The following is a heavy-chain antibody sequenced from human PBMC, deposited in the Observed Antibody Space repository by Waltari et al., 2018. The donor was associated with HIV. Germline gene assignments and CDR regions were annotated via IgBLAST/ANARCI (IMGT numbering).Heavy chain of an antibody. CDR1: GYTLPSYD. CDR3: ARLGYCSSTSCYYYYYYGMDV. V-gene: IGHV1-8*01. CDR2: MNPNSGNT. Sequence: QVQLVQSGAEVKKPGASVKVSCKASGYTLPSYDIHWVRQATGQGLEWMGWMNPNSGNTGYAQKFQGRVTMTRNTSISTAYMELSSLRSEDTAVYYCARLGYCSSTSCYYYYYYGMDVWGQGTTVTVSS. J-gene: IGHJ6*02. D-gene: IGHD2-2*01.